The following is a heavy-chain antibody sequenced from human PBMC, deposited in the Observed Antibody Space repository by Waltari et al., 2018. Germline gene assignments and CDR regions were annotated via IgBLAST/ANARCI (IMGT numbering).Heavy chain of an antibody. D-gene: IGHD6-19*01. CDR3: AKGLSNSVWYEDY. J-gene: IGHJ4*02. CDR2: SSDDETSI. Sequence: EEQLLESGGGLVQPGDSLRLSCAGSGFRFSNYWMNWVRQAPGKGLVWFALSSDDETSISYADSVKGRFTISRDNAKNTVYLQMKRLRVEDTAIYYCAKGLSNSVWYEDYWGQGILVTVST. V-gene: IGHV3-74*01. CDR1: GFRFSNYW.